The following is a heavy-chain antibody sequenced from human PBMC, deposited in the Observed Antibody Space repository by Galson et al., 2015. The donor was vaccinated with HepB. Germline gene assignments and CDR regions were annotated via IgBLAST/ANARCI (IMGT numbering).Heavy chain of an antibody. CDR3: ARGRVGRARYFDY. CDR1: GFSINNNTYY. D-gene: IGHD2-15*01. CDR2: FYNSGNT. J-gene: IGHJ4*02. Sequence: LSLTCTVSGFSINNNTYYWGWIRQAPGKGLEWIGNFYNSGNTYYNPALKSRLTISVDTSKNRFSLKLKSVAVADTAVYFCARGRVGRARYFDYWGQGTLVAVSS. V-gene: IGHV4-39*01.